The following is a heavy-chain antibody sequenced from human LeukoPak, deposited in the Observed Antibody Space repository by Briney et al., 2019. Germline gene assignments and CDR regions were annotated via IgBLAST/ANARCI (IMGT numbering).Heavy chain of an antibody. V-gene: IGHV3-74*01. CDR2: INSDGSST. Sequence: PGGSLRLSCAASGFTFRSYWMHWVRQAPGKGLVWVSRINSDGSSTSYADSVKGRFTISRDNAKNTLYLQMNSLRAEDTAVYYCARASGYVGYYFDYWGQGTLVTVSS. D-gene: IGHD5-12*01. CDR1: GFTFRSYW. CDR3: ARASGYVGYYFDY. J-gene: IGHJ4*02.